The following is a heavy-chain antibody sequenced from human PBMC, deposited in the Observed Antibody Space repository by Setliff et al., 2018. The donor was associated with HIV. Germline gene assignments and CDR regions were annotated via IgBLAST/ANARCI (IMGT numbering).Heavy chain of an antibody. CDR2: ISGYNGNT. Sequence: ASVKVSCKASGYTFSSYGISWVRQAPGQGLEWMGWISGYNGNTKYVQKLQGRVTMTTDTSTRTVYMELRSLSHDDTAEYFCARVPYRSAWFSGGHDAFDVWGQGTMVTVS. J-gene: IGHJ3*01. V-gene: IGHV1-18*01. D-gene: IGHD6-19*01. CDR3: ARVPYRSAWFSGGHDAFDV. CDR1: GYTFSSYG.